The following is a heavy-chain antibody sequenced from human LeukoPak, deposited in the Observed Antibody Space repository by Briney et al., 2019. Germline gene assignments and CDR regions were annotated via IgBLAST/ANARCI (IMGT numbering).Heavy chain of an antibody. CDR3: ARNVGYCSSTSCFPHFDY. D-gene: IGHD2-2*01. J-gene: IGHJ4*02. Sequence: ASVKVSCKASGGTFSSYAISWVRQAPGQGLEWMGGIIPIFGTANYAQKFQGRVTITADESTSTAYMELSSLRSEDTAVYYCARNVGYCSSTSCFPHFDYWGQGTLVTVFS. CDR1: GGTFSSYA. V-gene: IGHV1-69*13. CDR2: IIPIFGTA.